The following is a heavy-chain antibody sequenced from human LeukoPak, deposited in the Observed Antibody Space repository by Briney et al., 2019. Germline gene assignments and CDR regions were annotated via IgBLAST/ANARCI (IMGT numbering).Heavy chain of an antibody. V-gene: IGHV4-59*08. D-gene: IGHD6-6*01. CDR3: ARFEYSSSSFDY. Sequence: SETLSLTCSVSGGSISGYYWSWIRQPPGKGLERIGYIYYSGSTRYNPSLKSRVIMTADTSKNQFSMKLSSVTAADTAVYYCARFEYSSSSFDYWGQGTLVTVSS. CDR1: GGSISGYY. CDR2: IYYSGST. J-gene: IGHJ4*02.